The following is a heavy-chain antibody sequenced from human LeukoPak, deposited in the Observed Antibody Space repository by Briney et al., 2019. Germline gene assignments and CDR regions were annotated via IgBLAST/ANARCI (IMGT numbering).Heavy chain of an antibody. V-gene: IGHV1-18*01. D-gene: IGHD5-24*01. CDR3: AREQDGIYWFDP. CDR2: ISAYNGNT. CDR1: GYTFTCYG. Sequence: ASVKVSCKASGYTFTCYGISWVRQAPGQGLEWMGWISAYNGNTNYAQKLQGRVTMTTDTSTSTAYMELRSLRSDDTAVYYCAREQDGIYWFDPWGQGTLVTVSS. J-gene: IGHJ5*02.